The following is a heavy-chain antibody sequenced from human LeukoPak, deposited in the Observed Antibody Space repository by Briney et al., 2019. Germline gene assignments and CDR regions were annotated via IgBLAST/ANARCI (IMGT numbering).Heavy chain of an antibody. CDR1: GGSINTYY. D-gene: IGHD3-16*02. CDR2: VYYTGST. V-gene: IGHV4-39*07. J-gene: IGHJ4*02. CDR3: ARDRSRGSHPLDS. Sequence: TSETLSLTCTVSGGSINTYYWGWIRQPPGKGLEWIGSVYYTGSTFYTPSLKSRVTISVDRSKNQFSLKLSSVTAADTAVYYCARDRSRGSHPLDSWGQGTLVTVSS.